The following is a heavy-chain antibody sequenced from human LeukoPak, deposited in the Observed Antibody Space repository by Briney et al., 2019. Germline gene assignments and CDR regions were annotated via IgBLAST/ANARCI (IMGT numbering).Heavy chain of an antibody. CDR3: ARESYYYYMDV. CDR2: IKQDGSEK. CDR1: GFTFSSYW. Sequence: GGSLRLPCAASGFTFSSYWMSWVRQAPGKGLEWVANIKQDGSEKYYVDSVKGRFTISRDNAKNSLYLQMNSLRAEDTAVYYCARESYYYYMDVWGKGTTVTVSS. V-gene: IGHV3-7*01. J-gene: IGHJ6*03.